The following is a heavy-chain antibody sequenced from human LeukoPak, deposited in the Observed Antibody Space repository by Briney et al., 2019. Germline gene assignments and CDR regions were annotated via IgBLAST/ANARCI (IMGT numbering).Heavy chain of an antibody. Sequence: SETLSLTCSVSGCSISSNSYHWGWIRPPPGKGLEWIRSLYYSGTTYYNPFLKSRITISVDSSKNHFFLMFSLVSAPDTALYYCARRGSGSRGTYAGMDVWGEGTSVTVS. CDR1: GCSISSNSYH. V-gene: IGHV4-39*02. J-gene: IGHJ6*02. CDR3: ARRGSGSRGTYAGMDV. D-gene: IGHD3-10*01. CDR2: LYYSGTT.